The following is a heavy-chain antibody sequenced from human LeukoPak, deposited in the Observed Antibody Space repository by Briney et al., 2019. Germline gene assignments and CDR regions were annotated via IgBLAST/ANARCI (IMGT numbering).Heavy chain of an antibody. V-gene: IGHV4-39*01. Sequence: SETLSLTYTVSGVSISGSSYYWGWIRQPPGKGLEWIGSIFYSGSTFYNPSLKSRVTISVDTSKNQFSLKLSSVTAADTALYYCARHTTSWQFFGYWGQGTLVTVSS. CDR3: ARHTTSWQFFGY. CDR1: GVSISGSSYY. CDR2: IFYSGST. D-gene: IGHD2-2*01. J-gene: IGHJ4*02.